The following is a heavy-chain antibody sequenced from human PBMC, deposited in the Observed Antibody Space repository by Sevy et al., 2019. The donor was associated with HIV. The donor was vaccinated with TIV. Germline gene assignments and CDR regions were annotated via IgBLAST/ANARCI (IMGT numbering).Heavy chain of an antibody. D-gene: IGHD2-2*01. CDR1: GFTFSTYW. Sequence: GGSLRLFCAASGFTFSTYWMSWVRQAPGKGLEWVANIKKDGSEKYYVDSVKGRFTISRDNAKSSLYLQMKSLRAEDTAVYYCARDCSSTSCLWGLDVWGQGTTVTVSS. CDR2: IKKDGSEK. V-gene: IGHV3-7*03. CDR3: ARDCSSTSCLWGLDV. J-gene: IGHJ6*02.